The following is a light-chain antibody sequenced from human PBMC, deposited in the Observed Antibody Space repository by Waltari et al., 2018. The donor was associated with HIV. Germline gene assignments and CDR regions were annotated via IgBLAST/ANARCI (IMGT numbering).Light chain of an antibody. Sequence: DIQMTQSPPSLSTSVGDRVTITCRASRDIKKDLGWYQPKTGKPPRRLIYSVSTLSAGVPSRFRGGGSGTHFTLSIDGLQPEDVATYFCLQLSGFPRTFGQGT. J-gene: IGKJ1*01. CDR2: SVS. CDR3: LQLSGFPRT. V-gene: IGKV1-17*01. CDR1: RDIKKD.